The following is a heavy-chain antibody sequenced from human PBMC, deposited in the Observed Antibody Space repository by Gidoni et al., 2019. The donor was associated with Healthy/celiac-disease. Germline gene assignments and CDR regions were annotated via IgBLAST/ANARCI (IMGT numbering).Heavy chain of an antibody. CDR1: GFTFSSYS. CDR2: ISSGSSYM. Sequence: EVQLVESGGGLVKPGGSLSLSCAASGFTFSSYSMNWVRQAPGKGLEWVSSISSGSSYMYYADSVKGRFTISRDNAKNSLYLQMNSLRAEDTAVYYCAREHCSSTSCYPYYYYYGMDVWGQGTTVTVSS. V-gene: IGHV3-21*01. J-gene: IGHJ6*02. CDR3: AREHCSSTSCYPYYYYYGMDV. D-gene: IGHD2-2*01.